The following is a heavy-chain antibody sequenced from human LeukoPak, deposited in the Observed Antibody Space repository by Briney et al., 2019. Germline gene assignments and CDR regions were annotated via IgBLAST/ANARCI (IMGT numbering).Heavy chain of an antibody. V-gene: IGHV5-51*01. J-gene: IGHJ3*02. D-gene: IGHD3-22*01. CDR1: GYSFTSYW. Sequence: GESLKISCKGSGYSFTSYWLGWVRQMPGKGLEWMGIIYPGDSDTRYSPSLQGQVTISADKSISTAYLQWSSLKASDTAMYYCARPYYYDSSGYYPDAFDIWGQGTMVTVSS. CDR2: IYPGDSDT. CDR3: ARPYYYDSSGYYPDAFDI.